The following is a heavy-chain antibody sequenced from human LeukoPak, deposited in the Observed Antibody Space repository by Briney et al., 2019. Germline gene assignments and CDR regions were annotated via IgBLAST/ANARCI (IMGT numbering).Heavy chain of an antibody. CDR1: GGSISSYY. CDR2: IYYSGST. Sequence: SETLSLTCTVSGGSISSYYWSWIRQPPGKGLEWIRYIYYSGSTNYNPSLKSRVTISVDTSKNQFSLKLSSVTAADTAVYYCARAVQLERPPPLIGYYYMDVWGKGTTVTVSS. D-gene: IGHD1-1*01. J-gene: IGHJ6*03. CDR3: ARAVQLERPPPLIGYYYMDV. V-gene: IGHV4-59*01.